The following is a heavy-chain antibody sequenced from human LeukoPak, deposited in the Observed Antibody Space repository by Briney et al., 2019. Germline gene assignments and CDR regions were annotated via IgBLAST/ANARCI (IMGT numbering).Heavy chain of an antibody. D-gene: IGHD2-2*01. CDR2: IKQDGSEK. Sequence: GGSLRLSCAASGLTFSYYWMSWVRQAPGRGLEWVANIKQDGSEKYYVDSVKGRFTISRDNAKNSLYLQMNSLRAEDTAVYYCARDGCSSTSCYTRGDVWGKGITVTVSS. V-gene: IGHV3-7*01. CDR1: GLTFSYYW. CDR3: ARDGCSSTSCYTRGDV. J-gene: IGHJ6*03.